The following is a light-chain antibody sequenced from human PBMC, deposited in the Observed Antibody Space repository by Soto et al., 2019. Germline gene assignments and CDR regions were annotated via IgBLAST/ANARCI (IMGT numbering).Light chain of an antibody. CDR3: SSYTSSSTHNYV. J-gene: IGLJ1*01. V-gene: IGLV2-14*01. Sequence: QSALTLPASVSGSPGQSITLSCTGTSSDFGGYNYVSWYQQHPGKAPKLMIYEVSSRPSGVSNRFSGSKSGNTASLTISGLQAEDEADYYCSSYTSSSTHNYVFGTGTKVTVL. CDR2: EVS. CDR1: SSDFGGYNY.